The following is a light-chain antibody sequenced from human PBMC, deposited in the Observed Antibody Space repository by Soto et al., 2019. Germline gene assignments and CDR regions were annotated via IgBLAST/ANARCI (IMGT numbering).Light chain of an antibody. CDR2: EVT. J-gene: IGLJ1*01. CDR3: CSYAGSSSSI. Sequence: QSALTQPASVPGSPGQSITISCSGTSSDVGTYNLVSWYQQYPGKAPRLMIYEVTKRPSGVSNRFSGSKSGNTASLTISGLQPEGEADYYCCSYAGSSSSIFGTGTKVTVL. V-gene: IGLV2-23*02. CDR1: SSDVGTYNL.